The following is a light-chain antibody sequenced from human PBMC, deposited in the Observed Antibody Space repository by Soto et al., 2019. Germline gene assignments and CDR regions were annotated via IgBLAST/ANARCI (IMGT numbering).Light chain of an antibody. Sequence: DIQMTQSPSSLSASVGDRVTITCRASQSISNYLNWYQQKPGKAPNLLIYAASSLHSGVPSRFSGSGSGTDFTLTISSLQPEDFATYFCQQSYITPGTFGQGTKVEIK. CDR2: AAS. CDR3: QQSYITPGT. V-gene: IGKV1-39*01. CDR1: QSISNY. J-gene: IGKJ1*01.